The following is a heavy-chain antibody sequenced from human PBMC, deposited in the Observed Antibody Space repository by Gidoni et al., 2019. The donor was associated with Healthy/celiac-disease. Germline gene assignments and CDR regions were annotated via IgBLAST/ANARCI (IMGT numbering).Heavy chain of an antibody. CDR1: GFTSSTYS. V-gene: IGHV3-21*01. CDR3: ARDRDYCSSTSRPKCYYYYYMDV. Sequence: EVQLVESGGGLVKPGGSLRLSCAASGFTSSTYSLNWVRQAPGEGLEWVSSISSSSSYIYYSDSVKGRFTISRDNAKNSLYLQMNSLRAEDTAVYYCARDRDYCSSTSRPKCYYYYYMDVWGKGTTVTVSS. D-gene: IGHD2-2*01. CDR2: ISSSSSYI. J-gene: IGHJ6*03.